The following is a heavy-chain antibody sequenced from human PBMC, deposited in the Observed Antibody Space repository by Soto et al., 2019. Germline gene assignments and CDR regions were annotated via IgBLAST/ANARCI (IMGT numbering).Heavy chain of an antibody. Sequence: QLQLQESGPGLVKPSETLSLTCTVSGGSISRSSYYWGWIRQPPGKGLEWIGSIYYSGSTYYNPSLKGRVTISVDTSKNQFSLKLSSATAADTAVYYCARRVGRARFDYWGQGPLVTVSS. CDR3: ARRVGRARFDY. CDR2: IYYSGST. D-gene: IGHD6-13*01. CDR1: GGSISRSSYY. V-gene: IGHV4-39*01. J-gene: IGHJ4*02.